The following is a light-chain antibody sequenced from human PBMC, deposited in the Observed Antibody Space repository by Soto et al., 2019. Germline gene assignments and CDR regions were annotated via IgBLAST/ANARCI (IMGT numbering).Light chain of an antibody. V-gene: IGKV3-15*01. CDR2: GAY. J-gene: IGKJ1*01. CDR1: QSVSTN. CDR3: QQYNNWPSAT. Sequence: EVLMTQSPATLSVSPGERATLSCRASQSVSTNLAWYQQKPGQAPRLLIYGAYSRSTGVPARFSGSGSGTEFTLTIGSLQSEDFAVYYCQQYNNWPSATFGQGTKVEIK.